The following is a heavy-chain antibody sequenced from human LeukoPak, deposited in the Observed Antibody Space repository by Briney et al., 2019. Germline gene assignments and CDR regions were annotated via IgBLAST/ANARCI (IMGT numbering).Heavy chain of an antibody. V-gene: IGHV3-48*01. CDR2: ISIISSTI. J-gene: IGHJ4*02. CDR1: GFSFSRYH. Sequence: SGGSLRLSCAASGFSFSRYHMNWVRQAPGKGLEWVSYISIISSTIYYADPVKGRFTISRDDAKNSVYLQMNSLRAEDTAVYYCARTYERDLDYWGQGTLVTVSS. CDR3: ARTYERDLDY. D-gene: IGHD3-3*01.